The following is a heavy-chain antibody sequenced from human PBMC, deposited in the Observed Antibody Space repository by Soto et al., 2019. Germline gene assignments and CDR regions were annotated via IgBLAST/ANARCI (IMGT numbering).Heavy chain of an antibody. CDR2: IYPGDSDT. Sequence: PXESLNISCKGSGYSFTSYWIGWVRQMPGKGLEWMGIIYPGDSDTRYSPSFQGQVTISADKSISTAYLQWSSLKASDTAMYYCARLFYCSGGSCYSVPNWFDHWGQGTLVTVSS. V-gene: IGHV5-51*01. CDR1: GYSFTSYW. J-gene: IGHJ5*02. CDR3: ARLFYCSGGSCYSVPNWFDH. D-gene: IGHD2-15*01.